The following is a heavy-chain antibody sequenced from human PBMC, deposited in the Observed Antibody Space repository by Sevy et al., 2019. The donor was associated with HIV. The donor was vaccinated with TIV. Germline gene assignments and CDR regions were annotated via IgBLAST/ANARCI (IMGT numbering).Heavy chain of an antibody. D-gene: IGHD2-8*01. V-gene: IGHV3-30*18. CDR2: ISYDGNNR. J-gene: IGHJ4*02. Sequence: GGSLRLSFSASGFTFRSYGMHWVRQAPDMGLEWVALISYDGNNRYYADSVKGRFTISRDNSKNTLYLQMNSLRPEDTAVYFCAKDQEMVSAILDYWGQGTLVTVSS. CDR3: AKDQEMVSAILDY. CDR1: GFTFRSYG.